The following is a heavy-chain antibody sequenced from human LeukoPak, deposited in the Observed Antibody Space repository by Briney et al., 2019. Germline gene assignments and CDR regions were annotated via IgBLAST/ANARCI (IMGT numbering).Heavy chain of an antibody. CDR3: ARDPIVGATTFDY. D-gene: IGHD1-26*01. V-gene: IGHV3-48*02. Sequence: GGSLRLSCAASGFTFSSYSMNWVRQAPGQGLEWVSYISSSGSTVYYADSVKGRFTISRDNAKNSLYLQMNSLRDEDTAVYYCARDPIVGATTFDYWGQGTLVTVSS. CDR2: ISSSGSTV. J-gene: IGHJ4*02. CDR1: GFTFSSYS.